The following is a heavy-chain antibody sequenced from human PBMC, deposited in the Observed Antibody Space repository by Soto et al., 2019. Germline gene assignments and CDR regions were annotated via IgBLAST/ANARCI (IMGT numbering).Heavy chain of an antibody. V-gene: IGHV3-7*01. CDR3: ARGGIGYCSGGTCFYTAFDM. Sequence: GGSLRLSCAASGFTFSSYAMSWVRQAPGKGLEWLANIKEDGSEKYYVDSLKGRFTISRDNAKNSLYVQVNSLRVEDTAVYYCARGGIGYCSGGTCFYTAFDMWGQGSMVTVSS. CDR2: IKEDGSEK. CDR1: GFTFSSYA. D-gene: IGHD2-15*01. J-gene: IGHJ3*02.